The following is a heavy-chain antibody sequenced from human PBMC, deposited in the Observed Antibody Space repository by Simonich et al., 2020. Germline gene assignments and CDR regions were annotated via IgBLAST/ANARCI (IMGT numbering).Heavy chain of an antibody. D-gene: IGHD6-6*01. V-gene: IGHV3-7*01. CDR2: IKQDGSEK. Sequence: EVQLVESGGGLVQPGGSLRLSCAASGFTFSSYWMSWVRQAPGKGLEWGTNIKQDGSEKYYGDSVKGRFTISRDNAKNSLYLQMNSLRAEDTAVYYCAREGIAARDAFDIWGQGTMVTVSS. CDR3: AREGIAARDAFDI. CDR1: GFTFSSYW. J-gene: IGHJ3*02.